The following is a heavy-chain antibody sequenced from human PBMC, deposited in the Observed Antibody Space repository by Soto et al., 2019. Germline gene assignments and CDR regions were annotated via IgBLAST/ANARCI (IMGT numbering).Heavy chain of an antibody. CDR2: IYYSGST. CDR3: ARAGTSRWYRYFDY. V-gene: IGHV4-59*01. J-gene: IGHJ4*02. CDR1: GGSINNYY. Sequence: SETLSLTCTVSGGSINNYYWSWIRQPPGRGLEWIGYIYYSGSTNYNPSLKRRLALSVHTSKNQFSLNLSSVTTADTAVYYCARAGTSRWYRYFDYSDKGAQVTVSS. D-gene: IGHD6-13*01.